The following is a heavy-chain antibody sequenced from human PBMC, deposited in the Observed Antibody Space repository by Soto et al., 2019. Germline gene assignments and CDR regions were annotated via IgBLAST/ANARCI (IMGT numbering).Heavy chain of an antibody. Sequence: PSETLSLTCNVSGTSVTSYSYYWNWIRQPPGKGLEWIGYVFESENTKYNPALKGRASISVDTSKNQFSLTLTSVTAADTAAYYCMIARISMIAYYWGPGTLVTVSS. CDR1: GTSVTSYSYY. J-gene: IGHJ4*02. CDR3: MIARISMIAYY. V-gene: IGHV4-61*01. CDR2: VFESENT. D-gene: IGHD3-16*01.